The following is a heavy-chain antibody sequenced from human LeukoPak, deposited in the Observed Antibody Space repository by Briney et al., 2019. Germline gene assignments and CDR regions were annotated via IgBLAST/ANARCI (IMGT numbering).Heavy chain of an antibody. J-gene: IGHJ4*02. CDR3: ARQRSYDILTGYYKMGARGFDY. CDR1: GGSISSYY. CDR2: IYSSGST. Sequence: RPSETLSLTCTVSGGSISSYYWSWIRQPAGKGLEWIGRIYSSGSTNYNPSLKSRVTMSVDTSKNQFSLKLSSVTAADTAVYYCARQRSYDILTGYYKMGARGFDYWGQGTLVTVSS. V-gene: IGHV4-4*07. D-gene: IGHD3-9*01.